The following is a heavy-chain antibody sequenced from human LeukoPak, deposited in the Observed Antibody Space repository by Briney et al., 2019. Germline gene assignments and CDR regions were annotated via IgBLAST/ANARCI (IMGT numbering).Heavy chain of an antibody. J-gene: IGHJ4*02. V-gene: IGHV3-30*18. CDR3: AKGGGTGYSSSWYSN. CDR1: GFTFSTYG. D-gene: IGHD6-13*01. CDR2: ISFDANNK. Sequence: GGSLRLSCAASGFTFSTYGMHWVRQAPGKGLEWVAVISFDANNKFYADSVKGRFTISRDNSKNTLYLQMNSLRPEDTAVYYCAKGGGTGYSSSWYSNWGQGTLVTVSS.